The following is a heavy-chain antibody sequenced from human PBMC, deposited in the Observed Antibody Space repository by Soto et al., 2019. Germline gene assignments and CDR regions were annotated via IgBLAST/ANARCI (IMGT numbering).Heavy chain of an antibody. V-gene: IGHV4-34*01. D-gene: IGHD4-4*01. CDR1: GGSFSGYY. J-gene: IGHJ4*02. CDR3: ARSRDSNYDFDY. Sequence: QVQLQQWGAGLLKPSETLSLTCAVYGGSFSGYYWSWIRQPPGKGLAWIGEINHSGSTNYNPSLKSRVTISVDTSKNQFSLKLSSVTAADTAVYYCARSRDSNYDFDYWGQGTLVTVSS. CDR2: INHSGST.